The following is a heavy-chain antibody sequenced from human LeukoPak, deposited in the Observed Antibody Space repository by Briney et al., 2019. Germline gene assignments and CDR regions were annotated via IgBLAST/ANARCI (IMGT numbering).Heavy chain of an antibody. J-gene: IGHJ5*02. CDR3: ASLVAP. Sequence: PSGTLSLTCGVAGGSISSFNWWNWVRQTPGKGLEWIGEIYHSEDTNYNPSLKSRVTISLDKSKNQFSLKLNSVTAADTAVYYCASLVAPWGQGTLVTVSS. CDR1: GGSISSFNW. D-gene: IGHD5-12*01. CDR2: IYHSEDT. V-gene: IGHV4-4*02.